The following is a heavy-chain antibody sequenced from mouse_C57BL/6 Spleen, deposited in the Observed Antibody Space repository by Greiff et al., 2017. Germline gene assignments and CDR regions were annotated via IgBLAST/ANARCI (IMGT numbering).Heavy chain of an antibody. CDR1: GYTFTSYT. CDR2: INPSSGYT. CDR3: ARGNCLYAMDY. V-gene: IGHV1-4*01. Sequence: QVQLQQSGAELARPGASVKMSCKASGYTFTSYTMHWVKQRPGQGLEWIGYINPSSGYTKYNQKFKDKATLTADKSSSTAYMQLRSLTSEDSAVYYCARGNCLYAMDYWGQGTSVTVSS. D-gene: IGHD2-1*01. J-gene: IGHJ4*01.